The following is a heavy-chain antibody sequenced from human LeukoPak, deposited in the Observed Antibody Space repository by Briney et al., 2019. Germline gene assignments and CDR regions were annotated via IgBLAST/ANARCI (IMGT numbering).Heavy chain of an antibody. CDR2: IYHSGST. J-gene: IGHJ3*02. CDR1: GPSLSSYY. Sequence: TETLSLTCTVVGPSLSSYYWSWIRQPPGKGLEWIGYIYHSGSTSYNPPLKSRGTISVSASNNQLSLKLSSVTAADTAVYYCARDLDDYGAFDIWGQGAMVTVSP. V-gene: IGHV4-59*01. D-gene: IGHD4-17*01. CDR3: ARDLDDYGAFDI.